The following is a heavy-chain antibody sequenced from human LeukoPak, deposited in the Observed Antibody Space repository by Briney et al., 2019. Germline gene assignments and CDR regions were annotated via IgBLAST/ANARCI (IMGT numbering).Heavy chain of an antibody. CDR2: IKQDGGEK. V-gene: IGHV3-7*01. D-gene: IGHD3/OR15-3a*01. CDR3: SDSNFQH. J-gene: IGHJ1*01. CDR1: GFTFTSYH. Sequence: GGSLRLSCTASGFTFTSYHINWVRQAPGKGLEWVANIKQDGGEKSFVDSVKGRFTISRDIAKNSLYLQMNSLRPDDTAVYYRSDSNFQHWGRGTLVTVSS.